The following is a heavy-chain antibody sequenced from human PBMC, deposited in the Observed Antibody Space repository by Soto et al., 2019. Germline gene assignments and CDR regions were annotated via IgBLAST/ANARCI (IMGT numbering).Heavy chain of an antibody. CDR2: IFYSGST. V-gene: IGHV4-39*01. CDR3: ARHLTYCSAGSCYSDFPYYGMDV. Sequence: QLQLQESGPGLVKPSETLSLTCTVSGGSISSSSYYWGWIRQPPGKGLEWIGSIFYSGSTYYNPALQSRAPISVDTSKNQFSLTLRSVTAADTAVYYCARHLTYCSAGSCYSDFPYYGMDVWGQGTTVTVSS. CDR1: GGSISSSSYY. J-gene: IGHJ6*02. D-gene: IGHD2-15*01.